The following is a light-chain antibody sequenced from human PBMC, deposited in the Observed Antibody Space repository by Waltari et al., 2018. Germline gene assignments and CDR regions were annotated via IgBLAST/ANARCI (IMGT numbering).Light chain of an antibody. V-gene: IGLV1-44*01. CDR2: RND. J-gene: IGLJ3*02. CDR1: ASNIGGNV. Sequence: QSVLTQPHSASGTPGQRVTISCSGRASNIGGNVVNWYQQFPGKAPKLVIYRNDQRPSGVPDRFSGSKSGTSASLAISGLQSEDEADYYCAAWDDSPNGHWVFGGGTKVTVL. CDR3: AAWDDSPNGHWV.